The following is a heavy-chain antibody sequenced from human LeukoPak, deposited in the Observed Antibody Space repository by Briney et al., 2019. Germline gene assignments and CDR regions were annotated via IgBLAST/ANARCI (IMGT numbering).Heavy chain of an antibody. Sequence: GGSLRLSCAASGSTFSSYGMHWVRQAPGKGLEWVSVMSYDGSNKYYADSVKGRFTISRDNSKNTLYLQMNSLRAEDTAVYYCAKDFRIAAAGSATDYFDYWGQGTLVTVSS. V-gene: IGHV3-30*18. D-gene: IGHD6-13*01. CDR1: GSTFSSYG. CDR3: AKDFRIAAAGSATDYFDY. J-gene: IGHJ4*02. CDR2: MSYDGSNK.